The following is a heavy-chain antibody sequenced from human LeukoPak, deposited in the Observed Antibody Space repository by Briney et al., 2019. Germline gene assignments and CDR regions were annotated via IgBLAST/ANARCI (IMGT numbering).Heavy chain of an antibody. Sequence: GGSLRFSCAASGFAVSSNYISWVRQAPGKGLEWVSIIYSDGSTFHADSVKGRFTMSRDNSKNTLDLQMNSLRAEDTAVYFCARDRHRYRGINGDGDAFDIWGQGTMVTVSS. CDR1: GFAVSSNY. CDR2: IYSDGST. D-gene: IGHD5-12*01. J-gene: IGHJ3*02. CDR3: ARDRHRYRGINGDGDAFDI. V-gene: IGHV3-53*01.